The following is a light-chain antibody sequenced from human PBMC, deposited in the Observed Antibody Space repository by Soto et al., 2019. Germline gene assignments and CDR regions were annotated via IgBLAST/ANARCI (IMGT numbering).Light chain of an antibody. CDR3: AACGDSLTGLHVV. Sequence: QSALTQPPSASGTPGQRVTISCSGSSSNIGTHSVNWYQQIPGTAHKLLISTNNQRPSGVPDRFSGSKSGTSASLAISGLQSEDEATYYCAACGDSLTGLHVVFGGGTKLNVL. J-gene: IGLJ2*01. CDR2: TNN. CDR1: SSNIGTHS. V-gene: IGLV1-44*01.